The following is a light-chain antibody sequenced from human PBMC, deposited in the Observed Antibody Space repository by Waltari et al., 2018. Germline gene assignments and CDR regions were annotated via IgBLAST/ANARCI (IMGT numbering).Light chain of an antibody. CDR1: SSTIGAGYD. V-gene: IGLV1-40*01. CDR3: QSYDSSLSGVV. CDR2: GNS. J-gene: IGLJ2*01. Sequence: QSVLTQPPSVSGAPGQRVTISCTGSSSTIGAGYDVHWYHHLPGTAPKLLIYGNSNRPSGVPDRFSGSKSGTSASLAISGLQAEDEADYYCQSYDSSLSGVVFGGGTKLPFL.